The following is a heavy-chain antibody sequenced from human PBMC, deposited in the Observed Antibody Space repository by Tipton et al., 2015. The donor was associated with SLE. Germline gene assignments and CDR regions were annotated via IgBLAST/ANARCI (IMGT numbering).Heavy chain of an antibody. Sequence: TLSLTCAVSAYSISSGYYWGWIRQPPGKGLEWIGSIYHSGSTYYNPSLKSRVTISVDTSKNQFSLKLSSVTAADTAVYYCAREIGYGNDYWGQGTLVTVSS. J-gene: IGHJ4*02. CDR2: IYHSGST. D-gene: IGHD5-18*01. V-gene: IGHV4-38-2*02. CDR1: AYSISSGYY. CDR3: AREIGYGNDY.